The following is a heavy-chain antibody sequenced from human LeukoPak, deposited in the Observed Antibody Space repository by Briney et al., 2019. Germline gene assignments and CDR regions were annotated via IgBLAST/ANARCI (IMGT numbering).Heavy chain of an antibody. J-gene: IGHJ4*02. Sequence: ASVKVSCKASGHTFTRYYMHWLRQAPGQGLEWMGWINPNSGGTNYAQKFQGRVTMTRDTSISTAYMELSRLTSDDTALYYCARTYTAVHYFDYWGQGTLVTVSS. CDR2: INPNSGGT. CDR3: ARTYTAVHYFDY. D-gene: IGHD2-21*02. CDR1: GHTFTRYY. V-gene: IGHV1-2*02.